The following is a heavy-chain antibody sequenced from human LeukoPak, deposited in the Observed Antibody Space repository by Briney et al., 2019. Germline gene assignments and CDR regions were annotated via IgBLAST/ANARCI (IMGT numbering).Heavy chain of an antibody. Sequence: GGSPRLSCAGSGFNFSSFVMTWVRQAPGKGLEWVSSISASGRSTYYADSVKGRFTISRDNSKNTLYLQVNSLRAEDTAVYHCAKKSPIFGVVIPLFDYWGQGTLVSVSS. CDR2: ISASGRST. V-gene: IGHV3-23*01. J-gene: IGHJ4*02. CDR3: AKKSPIFGVVIPLFDY. CDR1: GFNFSSFV. D-gene: IGHD3-3*01.